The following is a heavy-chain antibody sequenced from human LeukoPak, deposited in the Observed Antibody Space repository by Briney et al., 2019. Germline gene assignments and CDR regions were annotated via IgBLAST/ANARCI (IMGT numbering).Heavy chain of an antibody. V-gene: IGHV1-69*04. CDR1: GDTSGSYA. Sequence: ASVKVSCKASGDTSGSYAMKWVRQAPGQGLESVARIIPLLGITNHTQNLQGRVTVTADTSKNTVYMELSRLTPDDTAVYYCARARSRITFGGIRHAFDIWARGHWSPSLQ. CDR2: IIPLLGIT. CDR3: ARARSRITFGGIRHAFDI. D-gene: IGHD3-16*01. J-gene: IGHJ3*02.